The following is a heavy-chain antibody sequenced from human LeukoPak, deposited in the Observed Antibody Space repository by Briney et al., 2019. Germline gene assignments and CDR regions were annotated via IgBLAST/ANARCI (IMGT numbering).Heavy chain of an antibody. J-gene: IGHJ4*02. CDR2: IYHSGST. Sequence: SETLSLTCTVSGYSISSGYYWGWIRQPPGKGLEWIGSIYHSGSTYYNPSLKSRVTISVDTSKNQFSLKLSSVTAADTAVYYCAGQPYSSFYYFDYWGQGTLVTVSS. CDR3: AGQPYSSFYYFDY. CDR1: GYSISSGYY. D-gene: IGHD6-13*01. V-gene: IGHV4-38-2*02.